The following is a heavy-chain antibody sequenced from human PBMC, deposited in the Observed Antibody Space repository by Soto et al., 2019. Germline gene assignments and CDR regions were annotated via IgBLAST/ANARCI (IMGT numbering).Heavy chain of an antibody. CDR1: GYTFTSYW. Sequence: GAALKISCKGSGYTFTSYWIGWVRQMPGRGLEWMGIIYPGDSNARYSPSFQGHVTISADKSISTAYLQWSSLKASDTAMYYCARLSSVYDYWGLGTLVTVSS. V-gene: IGHV5-51*01. D-gene: IGHD5-12*01. J-gene: IGHJ4*02. CDR3: ARLSSVYDY. CDR2: IYPGDSNA.